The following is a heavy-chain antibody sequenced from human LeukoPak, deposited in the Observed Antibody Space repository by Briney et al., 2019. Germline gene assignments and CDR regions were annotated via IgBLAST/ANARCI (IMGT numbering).Heavy chain of an antibody. D-gene: IGHD3-10*01. V-gene: IGHV4-59*12. J-gene: IGHJ6*03. CDR3: ARDAGMVRGVNHYYYYYMDV. Sequence: SETLSLTCSVSSDSISSYTWNWIRKPPGQGLEWIGYIFYSGSTNYSPSFKSRVTISLDTSKTQFSLRLSSVTAADTAVYYCARDAGMVRGVNHYYYYYMDVWGKGTTVTVSS. CDR2: IFYSGST. CDR1: SDSISSYT.